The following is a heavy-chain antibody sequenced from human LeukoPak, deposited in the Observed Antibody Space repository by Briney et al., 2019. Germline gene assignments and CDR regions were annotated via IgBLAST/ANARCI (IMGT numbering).Heavy chain of an antibody. V-gene: IGHV1-3*01. J-gene: IGHJ4*02. D-gene: IGHD6-13*01. CDR3: ARVDLLVIAAAGTFDY. CDR1: GYTFTSYA. CDR2: INAGNGNT. Sequence: GASVKVSCKASGYTFTSYAMHWVRQAPGLRLEWMGWINAGNGNTKYSQKFQGRVTITRDTSASTAYMELSSLRSEDTAVYYCARVDLLVIAAAGTFDYWGQGTLVTVSS.